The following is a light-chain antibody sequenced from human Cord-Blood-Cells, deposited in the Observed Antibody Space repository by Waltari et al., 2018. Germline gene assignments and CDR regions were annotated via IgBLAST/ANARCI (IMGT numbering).Light chain of an antibody. CDR1: SGINVGTYR. Sequence: QAVLTQPSSLSASPGASASLTCTLRSGINVGTYRIYWYQQKPGSPPQYLLRYKSDSDKQQGSGVPSRCSGSKDAAANAGIFLISVLQSEDEADYYCMIWHSSAWVFGGGTKLTVL. J-gene: IGLJ3*02. CDR3: MIWHSSAWV. V-gene: IGLV5-45*03. CDR2: YKSDSDK.